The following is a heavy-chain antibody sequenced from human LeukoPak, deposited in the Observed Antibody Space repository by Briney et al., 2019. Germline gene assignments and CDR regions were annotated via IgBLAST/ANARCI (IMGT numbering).Heavy chain of an antibody. J-gene: IGHJ6*02. Sequence: GGSLRLSCTTSGFNFGDHAMTWVRQAPGKGLEWVGFIRSKAYRGTTEYAASVKGRFIISRDDSKSVVYLQMNSLKSEDTAVYYCSRGPIQLWVHNGVDVWGQGTTVTVSS. D-gene: IGHD5-18*01. CDR3: SRGPIQLWVHNGVDV. V-gene: IGHV3-49*04. CDR1: GFNFGDHA. CDR2: IRSKAYRGTT.